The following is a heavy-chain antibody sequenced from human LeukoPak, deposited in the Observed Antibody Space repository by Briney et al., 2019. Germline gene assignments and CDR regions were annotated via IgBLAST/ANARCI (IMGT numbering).Heavy chain of an antibody. J-gene: IGHJ6*03. CDR1: GGSISSSSYY. V-gene: IGHV4-39*07. CDR3: ARAPAPQGYCSGGSCYGSVYYYYYMDV. CDR2: IYYSGST. Sequence: SETLSLTCTVSGGSISSSSYYWGWIRQPPGKGLEWIGSIYYSGSTNYNPSLKSRVTISVDTSKNQFSLKLSSVTAADTAVYYCARAPAPQGYCSGGSCYGSVYYYYYMDVWGKGTTVTVSS. D-gene: IGHD2-15*01.